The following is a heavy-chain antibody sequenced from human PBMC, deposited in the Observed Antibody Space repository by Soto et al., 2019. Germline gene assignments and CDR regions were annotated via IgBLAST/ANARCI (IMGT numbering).Heavy chain of an antibody. Sequence: GGSLRLSCAASGFTFSSYSMNWVRQAPGKGLEWVSSISSSSSYIYYADSVKGRFTISRDNAKNSLYLQMNSLRAEDTAVYYCASARGSRPSAYYYYGMDVWGQGTTVTVS. V-gene: IGHV3-21*01. J-gene: IGHJ6*02. CDR1: GFTFSSYS. CDR2: ISSSSSYI. CDR3: ASARGSRPSAYYYYGMDV. D-gene: IGHD2-2*01.